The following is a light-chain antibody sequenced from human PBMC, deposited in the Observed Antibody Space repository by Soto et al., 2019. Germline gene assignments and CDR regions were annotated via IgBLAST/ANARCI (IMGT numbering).Light chain of an antibody. CDR2: SND. V-gene: IGLV1-44*01. CDR1: SSNIGSNT. J-gene: IGLJ3*02. CDR3: AAWDDSLTGWV. Sequence: QSVLTQAPSASGTPGQRVTSSCSGSSSNIGSNTVTWYQQVPGTAPKLLIYSNDQRPSGVPDRFSGSKSGTSASLAIAGLQSEDEADYYCAAWDDSLTGWVFGGGTKLTVL.